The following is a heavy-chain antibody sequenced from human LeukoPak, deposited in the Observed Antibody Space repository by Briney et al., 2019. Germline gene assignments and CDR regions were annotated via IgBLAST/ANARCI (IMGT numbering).Heavy chain of an antibody. CDR1: GYTFTSYD. Sequence: ASVKVSCKASGYTFTSYDINWVRQATGQGLEWMGWMNPNSGNTGYAQKFQGRVTMTRNTSIGTAYMELSSLKSEDTAVYYCARVETYYYDSSGHPRGYYYMDVWGKGTTVTVSS. CDR2: MNPNSGNT. D-gene: IGHD3-22*01. J-gene: IGHJ6*03. V-gene: IGHV1-8*01. CDR3: ARVETYYYDSSGHPRGYYYMDV.